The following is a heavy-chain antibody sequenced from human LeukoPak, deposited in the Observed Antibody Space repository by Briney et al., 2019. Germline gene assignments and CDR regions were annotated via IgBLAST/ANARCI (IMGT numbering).Heavy chain of an antibody. V-gene: IGHV3-11*04. CDR3: ARDYGDIVVVPAAIAFDI. J-gene: IGHJ3*02. CDR2: ISSRGSTK. CDR1: GFTFSDYY. Sequence: GGSLTLACAASGFTFSDYYMSWIREAAGKGRDWVAYISSRGSTKYYADSVKGRFTTSRDNAKNSLYLQMSSLRAEDTDVYYCARDYGDIVVVPAAIAFDICGQGTMVTVSS. D-gene: IGHD2-2*01.